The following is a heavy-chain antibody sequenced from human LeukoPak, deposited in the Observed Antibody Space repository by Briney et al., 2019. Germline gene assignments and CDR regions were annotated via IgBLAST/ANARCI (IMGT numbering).Heavy chain of an antibody. CDR1: GFTFSSYA. Sequence: PGGSLRLSCAASGFTFSSYAMSWVRQAPGKGLEWVSSISSSSSYIYYADSVKGRFTISRDNAKNSLYLQMNSLRAEDTAVYYCARGPGSGSYYTVDYWGQGTLVTVSS. V-gene: IGHV3-21*01. CDR2: ISSSSSYI. CDR3: ARGPGSGSYYTVDY. J-gene: IGHJ4*02. D-gene: IGHD3-10*01.